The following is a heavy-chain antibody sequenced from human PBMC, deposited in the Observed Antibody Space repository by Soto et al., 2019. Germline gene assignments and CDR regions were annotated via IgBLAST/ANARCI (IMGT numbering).Heavy chain of an antibody. CDR3: ALDGSTVETAMVSQYFYGMDV. CDR2: VVPMFGIP. Sequence: QVQLVQSGAEVKKPGSSVKVSCKSSGDTFISYAISWVRQAPGQGLEWMGGVVPMFGIPNYAQKFQGRVTIIADESTSTTYLELSSLITEDTSIYYCALDGSTVETAMVSQYFYGMDVWGQGTTVTVSS. J-gene: IGHJ6*02. D-gene: IGHD5-18*01. CDR1: GDTFISYA. V-gene: IGHV1-69*12.